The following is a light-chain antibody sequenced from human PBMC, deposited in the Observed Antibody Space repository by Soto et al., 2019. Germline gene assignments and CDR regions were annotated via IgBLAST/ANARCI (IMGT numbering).Light chain of an antibody. CDR1: QSIGNW. J-gene: IGKJ2*01. CDR3: QQYNSSSPS. Sequence: DIQMTQSPSTLSASVGDRVTITCRARQSIGNWLAWYQQKPGKAPKLLIYKASSLESGVPSRFSGSGSGTEFTLTISNLQPADFATYYCQQYNSSSPSFGQGTKLEIK. V-gene: IGKV1-5*03. CDR2: KAS.